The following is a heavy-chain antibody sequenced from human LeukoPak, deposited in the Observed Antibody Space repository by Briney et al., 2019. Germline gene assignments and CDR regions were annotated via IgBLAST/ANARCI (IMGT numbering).Heavy chain of an antibody. CDR3: ARDIVGGSGSGSMDV. D-gene: IGHD3-10*01. J-gene: IGHJ6*02. Sequence: PSETLSLTCTASGGSMSSGGYYWSWIRQHPGKGLEWIGYIYYSGSTYCNPSLKSRVTISVDTSKNQFSLNLSSATAADTAVYYCARDIVGGSGSGSMDVWGQGTTVTVSS. CDR2: IYYSGST. CDR1: GGSMSSGGYY. V-gene: IGHV4-31*03.